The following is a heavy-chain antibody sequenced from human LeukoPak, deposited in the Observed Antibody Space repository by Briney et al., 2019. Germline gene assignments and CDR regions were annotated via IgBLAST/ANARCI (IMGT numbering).Heavy chain of an antibody. J-gene: IGHJ6*02. CDR3: ANGGTYGTGGGMDV. D-gene: IGHD3-16*01. V-gene: IGHV3-23*01. Sequence: GGSLRLSCAASGFTFSSYAMSWVRQAPGKGLEWVSAISGSGGSTYYADSVKGRFTISRDNSKNTLYLQMNSLRAEDTAVYYRANGGTYGTGGGMDVWGQGTTATVSS. CDR1: GFTFSSYA. CDR2: ISGSGGST.